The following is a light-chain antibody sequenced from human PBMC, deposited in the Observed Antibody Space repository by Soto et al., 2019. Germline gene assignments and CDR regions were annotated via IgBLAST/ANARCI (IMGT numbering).Light chain of an antibody. CDR2: GAS. V-gene: IGKV3-15*01. J-gene: IGKJ4*01. CDR3: QQYNDWPPVT. Sequence: EIVMTQSPATLSVSPGGRATLSCRASQSVSGNLAWYQQKPGQAPRLLIYGASTRATGIPARFSGSGSGTQFTLTISSLQSEDFAVYDCQQYNDWPPVTFGGGTKGEIK. CDR1: QSVSGN.